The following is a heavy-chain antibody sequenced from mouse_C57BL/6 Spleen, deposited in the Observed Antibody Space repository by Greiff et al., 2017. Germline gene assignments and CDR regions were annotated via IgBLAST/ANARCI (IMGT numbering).Heavy chain of an antibody. V-gene: IGHV5-4*01. CDR2: ISGGGSYT. J-gene: IGHJ2*01. Sequence: EVLLLESGAGLVKPGGSLKLSCAASGFTFSSYAMSWVGQTPEKRLEWVATISGGGSYTYYPDNVKGRFTISRDNAKNNLYLQMSHLNSEDTAMYCCASEDDGYFFDYWGQGTTLTVSS. D-gene: IGHD2-3*01. CDR3: ASEDDGYFFDY. CDR1: GFTFSSYA.